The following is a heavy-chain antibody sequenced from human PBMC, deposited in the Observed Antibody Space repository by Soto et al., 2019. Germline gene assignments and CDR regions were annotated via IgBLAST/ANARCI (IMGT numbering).Heavy chain of an antibody. V-gene: IGHV3-23*01. CDR3: AKERSSGWSFDY. Sequence: EVQLLESGGSMVQPGGSLRLSSAASGFTFSTYAMNWVRQAPGKGLEWVSGISGSGDSTYYADSVKGRFTVSRDNSKNTLYLQMNSLRAEDTAVFYCAKERSSGWSFDYWGQGTLVTVSS. CDR1: GFTFSTYA. J-gene: IGHJ4*02. D-gene: IGHD6-19*01. CDR2: ISGSGDST.